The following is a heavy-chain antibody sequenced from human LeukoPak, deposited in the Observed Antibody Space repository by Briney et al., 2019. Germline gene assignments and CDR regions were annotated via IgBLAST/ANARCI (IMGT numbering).Heavy chain of an antibody. CDR3: ARGILYYCDSSGYYGVDY. Sequence: GASVKVSCKASGYTFTGYYMHWVRQAPGQGLEWMGRINPNSGGTNYAQKFQGRVTMTRDTSISTAYMELSRLRSDDTAVYYCARGILYYCDSSGYYGVDYWGQGTLVTVSS. CDR1: GYTFTGYY. D-gene: IGHD3-22*01. J-gene: IGHJ4*02. CDR2: INPNSGGT. V-gene: IGHV1-2*06.